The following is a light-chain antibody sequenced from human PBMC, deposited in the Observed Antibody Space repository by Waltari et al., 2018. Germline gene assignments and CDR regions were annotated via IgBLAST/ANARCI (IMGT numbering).Light chain of an antibody. CDR1: SSNIRNNY. V-gene: IGLV1-51*01. CDR2: DND. Sequence: QSVLTQPPSVSAAPGQKVTIPCAGTSSNIRNNYVSWYQQLPGTAPKVLIYDNDQRPAGIPDRFSGSKAGTSATLGLTGLQTGDAADYYCGTWDSSLTAGHVVFGGGTKLTVL. J-gene: IGLJ2*01. CDR3: GTWDSSLTAGHVV.